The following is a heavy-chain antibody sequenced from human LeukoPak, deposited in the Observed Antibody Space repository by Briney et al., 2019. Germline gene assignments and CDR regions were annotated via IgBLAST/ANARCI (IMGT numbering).Heavy chain of an antibody. CDR3: ARALMTLVRGVPRSTWFDP. Sequence: SETLSLTCAVFGGSFSGYYWTWVRQAPGKGLEWIGEINESGTTNYNPSLDNRVTISVDRSKNQFSLKVTSLTAADTAVFYCARALMTLVRGVPRSTWFDPWGPGTLVTVSS. CDR1: GGSFSGYY. D-gene: IGHD3-10*01. V-gene: IGHV4-34*01. J-gene: IGHJ5*02. CDR2: INESGTT.